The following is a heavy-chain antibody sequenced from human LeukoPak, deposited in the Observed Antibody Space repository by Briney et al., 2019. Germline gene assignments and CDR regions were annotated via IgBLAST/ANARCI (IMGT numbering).Heavy chain of an antibody. CDR2: INHSGST. Sequence: SETLSLTCAVYGGSFSGYCWSWIRQPPGKGLEWIGEINHSGSTNYNPSLKSRVTISVDTSKNQFSLKLSSVTAADTAVYYCARGTPLGVNWFDPWGQGTLVTVSS. D-gene: IGHD3-3*01. V-gene: IGHV4-34*01. CDR1: GGSFSGYC. J-gene: IGHJ5*02. CDR3: ARGTPLGVNWFDP.